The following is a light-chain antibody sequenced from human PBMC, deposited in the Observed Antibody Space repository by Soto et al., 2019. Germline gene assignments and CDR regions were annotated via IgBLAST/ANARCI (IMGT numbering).Light chain of an antibody. CDR1: QSVSSSY. V-gene: IGKV3-20*01. CDR2: GAS. Sequence: EIVLTQSPGTLSLSPGERATLSCRASQSVSSSYLAWYQQKPGQAPRLLIYGASSRATGIPDRFSGSGSGTDFTLTISRLEPEDFATYFCQQYEALPPTFGGGTRVEIK. CDR3: QQYEALPPT. J-gene: IGKJ4*01.